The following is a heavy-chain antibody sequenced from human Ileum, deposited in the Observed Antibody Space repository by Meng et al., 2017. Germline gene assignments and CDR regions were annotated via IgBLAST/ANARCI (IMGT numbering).Heavy chain of an antibody. CDR2: INHSGST. Sequence: SETLSLTCAVYGGSFSGYYWRWIRQPPGKGLEWIGEINHSGSTNYNPSLKSRVTISVDTSKNQFPLKLSSVTAADSAVYYCAGGDTYYDFWSGLGGYGMDVWGQGTTVTVSS. CDR1: GGSFSGYY. D-gene: IGHD3-3*01. CDR3: AGGDTYYDFWSGLGGYGMDV. V-gene: IGHV4-34*01. J-gene: IGHJ6*02.